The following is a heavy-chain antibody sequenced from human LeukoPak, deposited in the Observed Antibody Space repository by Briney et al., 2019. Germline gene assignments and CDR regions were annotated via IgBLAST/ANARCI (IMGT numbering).Heavy chain of an antibody. CDR2: IYNSGST. CDR3: AKTDSSGYYSDY. CDR1: GGSISSGGYY. V-gene: IGHV4-31*03. D-gene: IGHD3-22*01. J-gene: IGHJ4*02. Sequence: SSETLSLTCTVSGGSISSGGYYWGWIRQHPGKGLDWIGYIYNSGSTYYNSSLKSRVTISLDMSKNQFSLKLSSVTAADTAIYYCAKTDSSGYYSDYWGQGTLVTVSS.